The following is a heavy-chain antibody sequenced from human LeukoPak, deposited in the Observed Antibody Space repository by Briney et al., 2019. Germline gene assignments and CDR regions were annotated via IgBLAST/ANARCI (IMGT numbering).Heavy chain of an antibody. CDR2: ISGRGGST. J-gene: IGHJ6*02. D-gene: IGHD3-10*01. CDR3: AKDVKYGSGSYSLYGMDV. V-gene: IGHV3-23*01. CDR1: GFSFNNYA. Sequence: GGSLRLSCAASGFSFNNYALSWVRQAPGKGLEWLSAISGRGGSTYYADSVKGRFTIPRDNSKSTLYLQMSSLRAEDTVVYYCAKDVKYGSGSYSLYGMDVWGQGTTVTVSS.